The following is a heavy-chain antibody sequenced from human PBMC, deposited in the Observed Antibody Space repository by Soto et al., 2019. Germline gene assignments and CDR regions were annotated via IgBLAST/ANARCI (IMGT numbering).Heavy chain of an antibody. CDR1: GGTFSNYS. CDR3: AKRYCSGGKCYEYCFEY. J-gene: IGHJ4*02. V-gene: IGHV1-69*01. Sequence: QEQLVQSGPEVKKPGSSLKVSCKASGGTFSNYSISWVRQAPGQGLEWMGGIIPIFGTPNYAQKFQGRVTITADESTTTAYMELSSLTSEDTAVYSCAKRYCSGGKCYEYCFEYWGQGTRVTVSS. D-gene: IGHD2-15*01. CDR2: IIPIFGTP.